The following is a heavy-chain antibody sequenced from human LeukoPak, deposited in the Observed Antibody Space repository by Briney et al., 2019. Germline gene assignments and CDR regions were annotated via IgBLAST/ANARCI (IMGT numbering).Heavy chain of an antibody. J-gene: IGHJ6*02. CDR2: ISYDESDK. V-gene: IGHV3-30*18. Sequence: PGGSLRLSCAASGFPFTTYAMHWVRQTPGKGLEWVAVISYDESDKYYADSVKGRFTISRDNSKNTLYLQMNSLRPEDTAVYYCAKGVVAATNAAYYGMDVWGQGTTVTVSS. CDR1: GFPFTTYA. CDR3: AKGVVAATNAAYYGMDV. D-gene: IGHD2-15*01.